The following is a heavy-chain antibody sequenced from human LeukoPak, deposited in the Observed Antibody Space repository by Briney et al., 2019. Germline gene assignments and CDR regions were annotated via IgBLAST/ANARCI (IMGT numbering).Heavy chain of an antibody. CDR2: IYYSGSS. V-gene: IGHV4-59*01. Sequence: SETLSLTCTVSGGSISNCYWSWIRQPPGKGLEWIGYIYYSGSSNYNPSLKSRVTISADTSKNQFSLKKSSVTAADTAVYYCSRGDYYDSSGYYYAYWGQGTLVTVSS. D-gene: IGHD3-22*01. J-gene: IGHJ4*02. CDR1: GGSISNCY. CDR3: SRGDYYDSSGYYYAY.